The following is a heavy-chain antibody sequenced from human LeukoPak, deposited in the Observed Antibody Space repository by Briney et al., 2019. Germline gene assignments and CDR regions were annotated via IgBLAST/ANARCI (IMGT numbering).Heavy chain of an antibody. V-gene: IGHV3-48*03. CDR2: ISNSGSTI. Sequence: GSLRLSCAASGFTFSSYEMNWVRQAPGKGLEWVSYISNSGSTIYYADSVKGRFTISRDNAKNSLFLQMNSLRAEDTAVYYXAXDPPXSSGYDYWGQGALVTVSS. D-gene: IGHD3-22*01. J-gene: IGHJ4*02. CDR1: GFTFSSYE. CDR3: AXDPPXSSGYDY.